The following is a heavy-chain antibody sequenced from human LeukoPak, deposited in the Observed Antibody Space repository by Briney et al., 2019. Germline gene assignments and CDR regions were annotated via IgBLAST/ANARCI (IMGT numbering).Heavy chain of an antibody. Sequence: GESLKISRKCSGYSCANYWIAWVRQMPGKGLEWMGIIYPGDSDTRYSPSFQGQVTISADKSISTAYLQWSSLKASDTAMYYCARHKGVAGALGLFDYWGQGTLVTVSS. CDR1: GYSCANYW. V-gene: IGHV5-51*01. J-gene: IGHJ4*02. CDR3: ARHKGVAGALGLFDY. D-gene: IGHD6-19*01. CDR2: IYPGDSDT.